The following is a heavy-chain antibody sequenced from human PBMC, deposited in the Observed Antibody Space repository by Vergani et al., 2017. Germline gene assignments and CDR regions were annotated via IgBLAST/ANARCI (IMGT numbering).Heavy chain of an antibody. CDR2: IKNHGNNT. D-gene: IGHD1-26*01. Sequence: EVQLLQSEGAVVQPGGSLRLFCVASGFTFSSHAMSWVRQGHVQGLEWVSSIKNHGNNTHYAVSVKGRFTISRDNSRNTLYLQMNSLRVEDTAVDYCGRATDYYNWGQGILVTVSS. V-gene: IGHV3-23*01. J-gene: IGHJ4*02. CDR1: GFTFSSHA. CDR3: GRATDYYN.